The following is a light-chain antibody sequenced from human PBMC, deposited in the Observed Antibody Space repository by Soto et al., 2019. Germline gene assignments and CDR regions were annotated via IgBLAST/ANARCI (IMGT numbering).Light chain of an antibody. CDR1: SSDVGGYNH. CDR2: EVT. J-gene: IGLJ1*01. Sequence: QSALTQPASVSGSPGQSIIMSCTGTSSDVGGYNHVSWYQQHPGKAPKLIIYEVTNRPSGVSDRFSGSKSGNTASLTISGLLPEDEADYYCCSSRSETFVFGTGTKLTVL. CDR3: CSSRSETFV. V-gene: IGLV2-14*01.